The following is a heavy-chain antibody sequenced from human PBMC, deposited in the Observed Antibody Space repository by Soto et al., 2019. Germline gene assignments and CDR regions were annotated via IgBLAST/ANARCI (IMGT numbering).Heavy chain of an antibody. V-gene: IGHV3-30-3*01. D-gene: IGHD4-17*01. CDR1: GFTFSSYA. J-gene: IGHJ4*02. CDR3: ARDPGTTADY. Sequence: QVQLVESGGGVVQPGRSLRLSCAASGFTFSSYAMHWVRQAPGKGLEWVAVISYDGSNKYYADSVKGRFTISRDNSKNTLYLQMNSLIAEDTAVYYCARDPGTTADYWGQGTLVTVSS. CDR2: ISYDGSNK.